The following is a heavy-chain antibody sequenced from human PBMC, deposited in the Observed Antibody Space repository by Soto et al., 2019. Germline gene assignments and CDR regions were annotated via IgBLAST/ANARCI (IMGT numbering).Heavy chain of an antibody. J-gene: IGHJ6*03. D-gene: IGHD7-27*01. Sequence: SETLSLTCTVSGGSISSGGYYWSWIRQHPGKGLEWIGYIYYSGSTYYNPSLKSRVTISVDTSKNQFSLKLSSVTAADTAVYYCARESGGTGDSSGYYMDVWGKGTTVTVSS. CDR3: ARESGGTGDSSGYYMDV. CDR2: IYYSGST. V-gene: IGHV4-31*03. CDR1: GGSISSGGYY.